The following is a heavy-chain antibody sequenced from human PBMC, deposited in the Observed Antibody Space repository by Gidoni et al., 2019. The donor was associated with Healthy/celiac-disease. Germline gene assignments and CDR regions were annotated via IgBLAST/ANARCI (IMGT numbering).Heavy chain of an antibody. Sequence: QLQLQESGPGLVKPSETLSLTGTVSGGSISIISYYWGWIRQPPGKGLEWIGSIYYSGSTDYNPSLKSRVTISVDTSKTQFSLKLSSVTAADTAVYYCARQSGLRRGFDYWGQGTLVTVSS. CDR1: GGSISIISYY. CDR2: IYYSGST. CDR3: ARQSGLRRGFDY. D-gene: IGHD3-16*01. V-gene: IGHV4-39*01. J-gene: IGHJ4*02.